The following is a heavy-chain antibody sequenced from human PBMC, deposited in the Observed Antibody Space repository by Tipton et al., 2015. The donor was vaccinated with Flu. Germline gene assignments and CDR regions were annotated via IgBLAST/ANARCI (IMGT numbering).Heavy chain of an antibody. Sequence: QLVQSGAEVKKPGASVKVSCKASGYTFTSYGISWVRQAPGQGLEWMGWISAYNGNTNYAQKLQGRVTMTTDTSTSTAYMELRSLRFDEAAVSYCGRDGTIAVAGTVFDFWGQGPLAAVSS. CDR2: ISAYNGNT. J-gene: IGHJ4*02. D-gene: IGHD6-19*01. CDR1: GYTFTSYG. CDR3: GRDGTIAVAGTVFDF. V-gene: IGHV1-18*01.